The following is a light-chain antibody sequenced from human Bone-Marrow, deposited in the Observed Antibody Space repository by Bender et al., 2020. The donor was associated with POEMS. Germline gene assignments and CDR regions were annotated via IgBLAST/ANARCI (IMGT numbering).Light chain of an antibody. CDR1: SRDVGGFDF. CDR2: DVS. CDR3: ASYKNTGLA. J-gene: IGLJ2*01. V-gene: IGLV2-14*03. Sequence: QSALTQPASVSGSPGQSVTISCTGTSRDVGGFDFVSWYQQHPDKAPKLMIYDVSNRPSGVSNRFSGSKSGNTASLTISGLQPEDEADYYCASYKNTGLAFGGGTKLTVL.